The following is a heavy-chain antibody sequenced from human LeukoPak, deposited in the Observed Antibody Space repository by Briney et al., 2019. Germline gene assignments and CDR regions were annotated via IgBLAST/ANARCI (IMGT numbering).Heavy chain of an antibody. CDR1: GSTFNHYV. CDR3: ARDSVSSIFPRQFDH. J-gene: IGHJ5*02. Sequence: GGSLRLSCVASGSTFNHYVMHWVRQAPGKGLEWVAVISKDGSAKFYADSVKGRFTISRDNSKNTLYLETDSLRAEDSAVYFCARDSVSSIFPRQFDHWGQGTLVTVSS. V-gene: IGHV3-30-3*01. D-gene: IGHD6-13*01. CDR2: ISKDGSAK.